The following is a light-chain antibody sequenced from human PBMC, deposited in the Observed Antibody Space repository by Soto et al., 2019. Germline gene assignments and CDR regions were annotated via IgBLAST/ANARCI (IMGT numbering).Light chain of an antibody. CDR2: HAS. Sequence: EIVLTQSPATLSLSPGERATLSCRASQSVSSYLAWYQQKPGQAPRLLIYHASSRATGIPARFSGSGSGTDFTITITSLEPEDFAVYYCQQRSNWPLTFGGGSKVEIK. J-gene: IGKJ4*01. CDR1: QSVSSY. CDR3: QQRSNWPLT. V-gene: IGKV3-11*01.